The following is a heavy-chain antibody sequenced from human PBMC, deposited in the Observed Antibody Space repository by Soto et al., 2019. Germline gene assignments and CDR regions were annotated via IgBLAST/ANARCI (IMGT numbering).Heavy chain of an antibody. V-gene: IGHV3-30*18. D-gene: IGHD6-19*01. CDR1: GFTFSNYG. J-gene: IGHJ4*02. CDR2: ISNDGTNK. CDR3: AKEVAVAGLDY. Sequence: QVQLVESGGGVVQPGRSLRLSCAASGFTFSNYGVHWFRQAPGKGLEWVAIISNDGTNKYYADSVKGRFTISRDNSKNTLYQRMNSLRAYDTAVYYCAKEVAVAGLDYLGQGTLVTVYS.